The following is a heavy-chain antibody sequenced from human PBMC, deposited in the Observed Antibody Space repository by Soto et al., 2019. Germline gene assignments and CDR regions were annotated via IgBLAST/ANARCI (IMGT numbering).Heavy chain of an antibody. D-gene: IGHD1-26*01. CDR3: AKDDRYSGSYSLDY. Sequence: GGSLRLSCEASGFYFSVYAMAWVRQTPGKGLEWVSTITDTVGTTYYADSVKGRFTLSRDISKNTLYLQMNSLRAEDTAVYYCAKDDRYSGSYSLDYLGQGTLVTVSS. CDR1: GFYFSVYA. CDR2: ITDTVGTT. J-gene: IGHJ4*02. V-gene: IGHV3-23*01.